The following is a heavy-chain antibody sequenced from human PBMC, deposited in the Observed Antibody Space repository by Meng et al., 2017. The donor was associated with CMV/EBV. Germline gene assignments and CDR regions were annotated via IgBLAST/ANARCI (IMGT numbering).Heavy chain of an antibody. CDR1: GFTFSSYA. CDR2: IYSGGSST. Sequence: GESLKISCAASGFTFSSYAMSWARQAPGKGLEWVSVIYSGGSSTYYADSVKGRFTISRDNSKNTLYLQMNSLRAEDTAVYYCAKRSMILAVVDYWGQGTLVTVSS. V-gene: IGHV3-23*03. J-gene: IGHJ4*02. CDR3: AKRSMILAVVDY. D-gene: IGHD3-22*01.